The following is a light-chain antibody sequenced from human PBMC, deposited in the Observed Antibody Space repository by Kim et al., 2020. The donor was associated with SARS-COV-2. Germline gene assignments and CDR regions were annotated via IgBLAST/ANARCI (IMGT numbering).Light chain of an antibody. J-gene: IGKJ2*01. CDR1: QSISGW. Sequence: SASVGDRVTITCRASQSISGWLAWYQQKPGIAPKVLTYTASTLQSGVPSRFSGSGSGTEFTLTINSMQPDDFATYYCQQYHSYPYTFGQGTKLEI. V-gene: IGKV1-5*03. CDR3: QQYHSYPYT. CDR2: TAS.